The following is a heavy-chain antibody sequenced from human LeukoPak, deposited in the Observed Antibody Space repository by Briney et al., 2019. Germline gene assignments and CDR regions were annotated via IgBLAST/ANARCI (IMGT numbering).Heavy chain of an antibody. J-gene: IGHJ5*02. D-gene: IGHD1-26*01. CDR1: GGTFSSYA. CDR2: IIPIFGTA. CDR3: ARVVRQGATTAYNWFDP. Sequence: SVKVSCKASGGTFSSYAISWVRQAPGQGLEWMGGIIPIFGTANYAQKFQGRVTITTDESTSTAYMELSSLRSEDTAVYYYARVVRQGATTAYNWFDPWGQGTLVTVSS. V-gene: IGHV1-69*05.